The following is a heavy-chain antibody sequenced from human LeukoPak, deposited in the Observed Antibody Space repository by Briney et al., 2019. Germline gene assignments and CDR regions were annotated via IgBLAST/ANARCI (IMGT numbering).Heavy chain of an antibody. CDR2: INPSGGST. J-gene: IGHJ5*02. CDR3: ATHSGSRLNWFDP. V-gene: IGHV1-46*01. Sequence: ASVKVSCKASGYTFTSYHMHWVRQAPGQGLEWMGIINPSGGSTSYAQKFQGRVSMTRDKSISTAYLQWSSLKASDTAMYYCATHSGSRLNWFDPWGQGTLVTVSS. CDR1: GYTFTSYH. D-gene: IGHD1-26*01.